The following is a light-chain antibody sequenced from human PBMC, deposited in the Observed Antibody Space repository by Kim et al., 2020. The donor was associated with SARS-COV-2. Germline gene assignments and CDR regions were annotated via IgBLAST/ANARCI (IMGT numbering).Light chain of an antibody. Sequence: SSELTQDPAVSVALGQTVRITCQGDSLRSYYATWYQQKPGQALIVVMYGKNNRPSGIPDRFSGSSSGNTASLTITGTQAGDEADYYCNSRDSNDNVLFGGGTQLTVL. CDR2: GKN. CDR3: NSRDSNDNVL. V-gene: IGLV3-19*01. CDR1: SLRSYY. J-gene: IGLJ2*01.